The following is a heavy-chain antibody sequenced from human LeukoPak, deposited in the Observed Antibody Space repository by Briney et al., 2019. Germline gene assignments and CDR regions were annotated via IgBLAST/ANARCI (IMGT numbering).Heavy chain of an antibody. CDR3: ARGRYNWSY. Sequence: SETLPLTCTVSGGSISSSSYYWSWIRQPPGKGLEWIGEINHSGSTNYNPSLKSRVTISVDTSKNQFSLKLSSVTAADTAVYYCARGRYNWSYWGQGTLVTVSS. J-gene: IGHJ4*02. CDR2: INHSGST. V-gene: IGHV4-39*07. CDR1: GGSISSSSYY. D-gene: IGHD1-20*01.